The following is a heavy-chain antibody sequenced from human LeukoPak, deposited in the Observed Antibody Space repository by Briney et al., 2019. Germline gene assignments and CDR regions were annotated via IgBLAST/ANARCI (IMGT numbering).Heavy chain of an antibody. D-gene: IGHD3-22*01. CDR3: TRNIYHGSRYFSDY. J-gene: IGHJ4*02. Sequence: GGSLRLSCAASGLTFSDHYMDWVRQVPGKGLEWVGRSRNKANSYTTEYAASVKGRFTISRDDSKSSLYLHMSSLKTEDTAVYFCTRNIYHGSRYFSDYWGQGTLVTVSS. CDR2: SRNKANSYTT. CDR1: GLTFSDHY. V-gene: IGHV3-72*01.